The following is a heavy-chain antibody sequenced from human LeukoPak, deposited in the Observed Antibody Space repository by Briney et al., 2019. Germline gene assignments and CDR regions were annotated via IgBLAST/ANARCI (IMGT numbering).Heavy chain of an antibody. CDR1: GFTFSSYT. Sequence: GGSLRLSCAASGFTFSSYTMNWVPQAPGKGLEWVSSISRSSNYKYYADSVKGRFTISRDNAKNSLYLQMNSLRAEDTAVYYCARYYYDSSGYPDYWGQGTLVTVSS. CDR3: ARYYYDSSGYPDY. J-gene: IGHJ4*02. V-gene: IGHV3-21*04. CDR2: ISRSSNYK. D-gene: IGHD3-22*01.